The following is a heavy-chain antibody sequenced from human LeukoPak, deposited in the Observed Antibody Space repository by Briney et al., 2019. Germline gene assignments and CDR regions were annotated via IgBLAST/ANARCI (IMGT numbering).Heavy chain of an antibody. CDR1: GYTFTSYG. V-gene: IGHV1-8*01. CDR3: ARVVWYCSSTSCYIYYYYYGMDV. J-gene: IGHJ6*02. D-gene: IGHD2-2*02. CDR2: MNPNSGNT. Sequence: ASVKVSCKASGYTFTSYGINWVRQATGQGLEWMGWMNPNSGNTGYAQKFQGRVTMTRNTSISTAYMGLSSLRSEDTAVYYCARVVWYCSSTSCYIYYYYYGMDVWGQGTTVTVSS.